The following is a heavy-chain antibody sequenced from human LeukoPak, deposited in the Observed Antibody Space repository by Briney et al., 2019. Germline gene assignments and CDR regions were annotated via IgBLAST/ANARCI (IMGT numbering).Heavy chain of an antibody. J-gene: IGHJ2*01. CDR2: IIETGNI. Sequence: SETLSLTCGVFGGSFSSYSWTWTWIRQTPGQGLEWIGEIIETGNIHYNPALESRVTIDMDTDKNRFSLKLTSVTAADTAVYYCARGHSPPRWYFDLGGRGTRVIVS. D-gene: IGHD2-21*01. CDR1: GGSFSSYS. CDR3: ARGHSPPRWYFDL. V-gene: IGHV4-34*12.